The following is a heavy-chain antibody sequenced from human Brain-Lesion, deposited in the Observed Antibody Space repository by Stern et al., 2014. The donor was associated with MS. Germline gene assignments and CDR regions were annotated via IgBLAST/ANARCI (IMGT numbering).Heavy chain of an antibody. Sequence: EVQLVESGGGLVQPGGSLTISCTAAGFTFGNYWMTLVRQAPGKGLEGVANIKEDGTDKNYVDSVKGRFTISRDNARNSLYLQMNSLRVEDTALYYCARVYNTIYGIVTQRGSGMDVWGQGTTVIVSS. CDR3: ARVYNTIYGIVTQRGSGMDV. V-gene: IGHV3-7*01. CDR2: IKEDGTDK. J-gene: IGHJ6*02. CDR1: GFTFGNYW. D-gene: IGHD3-3*01.